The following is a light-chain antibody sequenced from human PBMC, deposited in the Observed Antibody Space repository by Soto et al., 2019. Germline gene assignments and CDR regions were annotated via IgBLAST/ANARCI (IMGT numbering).Light chain of an antibody. CDR2: EVT. CDR3: TSYTTSSTRV. Sequence: QSVLTQPASVSGSPGQSIAISCTETSSDVGIYNYVSWYQQHPGKVPKLIIYEVTNRPSGVSNRFSGSKSGNTASLIISGLQAEDEADYYCTSYTTSSTRVFGTGTKLTVL. CDR1: SSDVGIYNY. V-gene: IGLV2-14*01. J-gene: IGLJ1*01.